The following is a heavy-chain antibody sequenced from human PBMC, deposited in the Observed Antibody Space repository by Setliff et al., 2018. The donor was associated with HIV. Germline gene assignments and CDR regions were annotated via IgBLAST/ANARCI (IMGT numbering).Heavy chain of an antibody. CDR3: ARGFNYYDSSGDVDY. D-gene: IGHD3-22*01. V-gene: IGHV4-34*01. CDR1: GGSFSGYY. J-gene: IGHJ4*02. CDR2: INHSGST. Sequence: PSETLSLTCAVYGGSFSGYYWSWIRQPPGKGLEWIGEINHSGSTNYNPSLKSRVTISVDTSKNQFSLKLSSVTAADTAVYYCARGFNYYDSSGDVDYWGQGTLVTVS.